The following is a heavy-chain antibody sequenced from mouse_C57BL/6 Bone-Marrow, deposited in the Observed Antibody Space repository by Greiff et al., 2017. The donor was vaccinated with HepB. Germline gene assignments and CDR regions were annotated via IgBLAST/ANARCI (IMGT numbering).Heavy chain of an antibody. CDR1: GYTFTSYG. CDR2: IYPRSGNT. J-gene: IGHJ1*03. CDR3: ARRGYYGSPWYFDV. D-gene: IGHD1-1*01. V-gene: IGHV1-81*01. Sequence: VQLQQSGAELARPGASVKLSCKASGYTFTSYGLSWVKQSTGQGLEWIGEIYPRSGNTYYNEKFKGKATLTADKSSSTAYMELRSLTSEDSAVYFCARRGYYGSPWYFDVWGTGTTVTVSS.